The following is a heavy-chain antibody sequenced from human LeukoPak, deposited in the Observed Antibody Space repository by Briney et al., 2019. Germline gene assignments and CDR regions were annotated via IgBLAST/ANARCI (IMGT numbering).Heavy chain of an antibody. V-gene: IGHV3-73*01. CDR2: IRSKANSYAT. CDR3: TREESSGWDYAIDY. CDR1: GFTFSVSA. D-gene: IGHD6-19*01. Sequence: PGGSLRLSCAASGFTFSVSAMHWVRQASGKGLEWVGRIRSKANSYATAYAASVKGRFTISRDDSKNTAYLQMNSLKTEDTAVYYCTREESSGWDYAIDYWGQGTLVTVSS. J-gene: IGHJ4*02.